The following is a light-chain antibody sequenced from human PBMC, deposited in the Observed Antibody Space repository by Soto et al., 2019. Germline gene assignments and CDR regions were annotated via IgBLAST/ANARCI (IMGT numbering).Light chain of an antibody. CDR2: GAS. J-gene: IGKJ2*01. Sequence: EIVLTQSPGTLSLSPGERATLSCRASQSVTSSYLAWYQQKPGQAPRLLIYGASSRAAGIPDRFSGSGSETDFTLTISSLEPEDFAVYYCQQYGSSPYTFGQGTKLEIK. CDR1: QSVTSSY. CDR3: QQYGSSPYT. V-gene: IGKV3-20*01.